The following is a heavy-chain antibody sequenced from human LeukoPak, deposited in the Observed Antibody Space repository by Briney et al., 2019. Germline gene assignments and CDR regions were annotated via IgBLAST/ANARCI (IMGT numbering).Heavy chain of an antibody. Sequence: SETLSLTCTVSGGSISSSSYYWGWIRQPPGKGLEWIGSIYYSGSTYYNPSLKSRVTISVDTSKNQFSLKLSSVTAADTAVYYCARFDRERGYSYGSDAFDIWGQGTMVTVSS. CDR2: IYYSGST. CDR1: GGSISSSSYY. J-gene: IGHJ3*02. D-gene: IGHD5-18*01. CDR3: ARFDRERGYSYGSDAFDI. V-gene: IGHV4-39*07.